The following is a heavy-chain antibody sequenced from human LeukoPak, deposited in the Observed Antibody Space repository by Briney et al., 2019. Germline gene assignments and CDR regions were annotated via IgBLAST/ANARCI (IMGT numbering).Heavy chain of an antibody. J-gene: IGHJ4*02. D-gene: IGHD3-22*01. CDR1: GFTFSSYA. CDR2: ISGSGGST. CDR3: AKDRYYYDSSGYPAYYFDY. V-gene: IGHV3-23*01. Sequence: GESLRLSCAASGFTFSSYAMSWVRQAPGKGLEWVSAISGSGGSTYYADSVKGRFTISRDNSKNTLYLQMNSLRAEDTAVYYCAKDRYYYDSSGYPAYYFDYWGQGTLVTVSS.